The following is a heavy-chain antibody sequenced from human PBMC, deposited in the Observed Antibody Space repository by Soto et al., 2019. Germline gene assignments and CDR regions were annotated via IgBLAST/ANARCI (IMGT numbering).Heavy chain of an antibody. V-gene: IGHV3-30*03. D-gene: IGHD1-7*01. Sequence: GSLRLSCAASGFTFSSYGMHWVRQAPGKGLEWVAVISHDGSNKYYADSVKGRFTISRDNAKNSLYLQMNSLRAEDTAVFYCVRGRYNSNYGVYYFDSWGQGTLVTVYS. J-gene: IGHJ4*02. CDR1: GFTFSSYG. CDR2: ISHDGSNK. CDR3: VRGRYNSNYGVYYFDS.